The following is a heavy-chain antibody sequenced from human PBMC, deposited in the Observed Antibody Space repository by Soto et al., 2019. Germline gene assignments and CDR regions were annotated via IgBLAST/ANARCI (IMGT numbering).Heavy chain of an antibody. CDR2: IYYSGST. J-gene: IGHJ3*01. Sequence: QVQLQESGPGLVQPSQTLSLTCTVSGGSLSGGGYYWSWIRQHPGKGLEWIGYIYYSGSTYYNPSLKSRVTTSIDTSKNQFSLNLSSVTAADTAVYYCARDLYYDSSGDPRGGAFDLWGQGTMVTVSS. V-gene: IGHV4-31*03. CDR1: GGSLSGGGYY. CDR3: ARDLYYDSSGDPRGGAFDL. D-gene: IGHD3-22*01.